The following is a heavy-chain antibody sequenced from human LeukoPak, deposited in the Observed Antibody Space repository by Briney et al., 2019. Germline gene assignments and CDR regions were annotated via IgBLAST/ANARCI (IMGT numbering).Heavy chain of an antibody. J-gene: IGHJ4*02. D-gene: IGHD6-19*01. CDR2: ITNSGSDI. Sequence: PGGSLRLSCVVSGFTFSDFHMSWLRQAPGKGLEWISYITNSGSDIEYADSVKGRFTISWDNAKKSLYLEMNTLRAEDTAIYYCAREAASAVAASLLGDWGQGTLVTVSS. V-gene: IGHV3-11*01. CDR1: GFTFSDFH. CDR3: AREAASAVAASLLGD.